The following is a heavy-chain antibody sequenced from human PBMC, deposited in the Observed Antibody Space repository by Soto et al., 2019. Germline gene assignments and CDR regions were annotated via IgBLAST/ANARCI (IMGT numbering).Heavy chain of an antibody. D-gene: IGHD3-10*01. V-gene: IGHV4-34*01. CDR2: INHSGST. CDR3: ARAPLGTLRYYYGSGSKKLNWFDP. CDR1: GGSFSGYY. Sequence: SETLSLTCAVYGGSFSGYYWSWIRQPPGKGLEWIGEINHSGSTNYNPSLKSRVTISVDTSKNQFSLKLSSVTAADTAVYYCARAPLGTLRYYYGSGSKKLNWFDPWGQGTLDTVSS. J-gene: IGHJ5*02.